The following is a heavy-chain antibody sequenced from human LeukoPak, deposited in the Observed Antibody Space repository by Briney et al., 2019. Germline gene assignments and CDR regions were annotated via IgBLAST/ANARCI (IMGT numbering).Heavy chain of an antibody. V-gene: IGHV4-39*01. Sequence: SETLSLTCTVSGGSVSSSSYYWGWIRQPPGKGLEWIGSIYYIGSTYYNPSLKSRVTISVDATRNQLSLKLSSVTAADTAVYYCARRSSGSYPYYYFDFWGQGTLVTASS. CDR3: ARRSSGSYPYYYFDF. CDR1: GGSVSSSSYY. J-gene: IGHJ4*02. CDR2: IYYIGST. D-gene: IGHD1-26*01.